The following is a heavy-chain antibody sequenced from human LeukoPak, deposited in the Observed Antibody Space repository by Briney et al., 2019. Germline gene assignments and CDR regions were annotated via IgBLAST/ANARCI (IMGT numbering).Heavy chain of an antibody. Sequence: ASVKVSRKASGYTFTSLDINWVRQATGQGLEWMGWINPNSGNRGYAQQFQGRVTMTRNTSISTAYMELSSLRSEDTAVYYCARVKREKWLYRFDPWGQGTLVTVSS. V-gene: IGHV1-8*02. J-gene: IGHJ5*02. D-gene: IGHD5-12*01. CDR2: INPNSGNR. CDR1: GYTFTSLD. CDR3: ARVKREKWLYRFDP.